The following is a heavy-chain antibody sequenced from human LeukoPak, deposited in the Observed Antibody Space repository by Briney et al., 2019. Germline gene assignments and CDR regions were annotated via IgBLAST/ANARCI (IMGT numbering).Heavy chain of an antibody. D-gene: IGHD6-13*01. Sequence: GGSLRLSCAASGFTFSSYAMHWVRQAPGKGLEWVAVISYDGSNKYYADSVKGRFTISRDNSKNTLYLQMNSLRAEDTAVYYCARDYSSSSWYQLYYYYGMDVWGQGTTVTVSS. V-gene: IGHV3-30-3*01. CDR2: ISYDGSNK. CDR3: ARDYSSSSWYQLYYYYGMDV. CDR1: GFTFSSYA. J-gene: IGHJ6*02.